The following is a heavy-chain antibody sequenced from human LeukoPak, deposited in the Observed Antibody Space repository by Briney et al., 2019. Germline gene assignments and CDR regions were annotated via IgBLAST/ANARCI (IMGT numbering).Heavy chain of an antibody. Sequence: SETLSLTCTVSGGSISSGGYYWSWIRQHPGKGLGWIGYIYYSGSTYYNPSLKSRVTISVDTSKNQFSLKLSSVTAADTAVYYCARGEVTAYSRDAFDIWGQGTMVTVSS. J-gene: IGHJ3*02. CDR2: IYYSGST. CDR1: GGSISSGGYY. D-gene: IGHD2-21*02. V-gene: IGHV4-31*03. CDR3: ARGEVTAYSRDAFDI.